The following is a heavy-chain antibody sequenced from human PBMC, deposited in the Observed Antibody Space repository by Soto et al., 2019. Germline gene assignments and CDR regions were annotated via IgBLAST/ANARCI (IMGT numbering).Heavy chain of an antibody. CDR3: AKDELAPRYDGSCDY. CDR2: MSYDGRNK. V-gene: IGHV3-30*18. J-gene: IGHJ4*02. CDR1: GFLFSSYG. D-gene: IGHD3-10*01. Sequence: GGSLGLSCAASGFLFSSYGMHWVRQSPGKGLEWVAVMSYDGRNKYYADSVKGRFTISRDNSKNTLYLGMNSLRDEDTAVYYCAKDELAPRYDGSCDYWGQGTLVTVSS.